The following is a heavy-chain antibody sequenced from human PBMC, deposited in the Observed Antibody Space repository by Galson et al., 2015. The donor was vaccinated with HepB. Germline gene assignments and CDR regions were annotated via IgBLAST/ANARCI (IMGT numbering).Heavy chain of an antibody. V-gene: IGHV3-23*01. Sequence: SLRLSCAASGLTFRSYTMSWVRQAPGKGLEWVSAISGSGGNTYYADSVKGRFTISRDNSKNTLYLQMNGLRAEDTAVYYCARWVFSGYSYVDYYGMDVWGQGTTVT. CDR1: GLTFRSYT. CDR2: ISGSGGNT. J-gene: IGHJ6*02. D-gene: IGHD5-18*01. CDR3: ARWVFSGYSYVDYYGMDV.